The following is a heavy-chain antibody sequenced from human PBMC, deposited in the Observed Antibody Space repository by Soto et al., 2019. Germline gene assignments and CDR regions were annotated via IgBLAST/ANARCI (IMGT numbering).Heavy chain of an antibody. J-gene: IGHJ4*02. CDR1: GFTFSGYG. V-gene: IGHV3-30*18. CDR2: ISYDGSNK. CDR3: AKDRSGDPGY. D-gene: IGHD4-17*01. Sequence: TGGSLRLSCAASGFTFSGYGMHWVRQAPGKGLEWMAVISYDGSNKYYADSVKGRFTISRDNSKNTLYLQMNSLRAEDTAVYYCAKDRSGDPGYWGQGTLVTVSS.